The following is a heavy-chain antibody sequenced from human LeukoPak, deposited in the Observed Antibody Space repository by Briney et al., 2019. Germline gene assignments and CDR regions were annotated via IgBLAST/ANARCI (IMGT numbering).Heavy chain of an antibody. CDR3: ARTSDGNWFDP. CDR1: GFTFDDYG. Sequence: GGSLRLSCAASGFTFDDYGMSWVRQGPGKELEWVSGINWNGGNTGYADSVKGRFTIFRDNAKNSLYLEMDSLRVEDTALYYCARTSDGNWFDPWGQGTLVTVSS. D-gene: IGHD1-26*01. J-gene: IGHJ5*02. V-gene: IGHV3-20*04. CDR2: INWNGGNT.